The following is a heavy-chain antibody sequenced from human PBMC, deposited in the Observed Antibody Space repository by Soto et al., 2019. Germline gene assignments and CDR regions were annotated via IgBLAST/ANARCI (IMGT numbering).Heavy chain of an antibody. J-gene: IGHJ6*02. Sequence: TSETLSLTCTVSDGSISSYYWSWIRQPPGKGLEWIGYIYYSGTTYYNPSLKSRVTISLDTSKSQFSLKLRSVTAADTAVYYCARAPNYTFWSGYPPNGMDVWGQGTTVTVSS. CDR1: DGSISSYY. D-gene: IGHD3-3*01. CDR3: ARAPNYTFWSGYPPNGMDV. V-gene: IGHV4-59*01. CDR2: IYYSGTT.